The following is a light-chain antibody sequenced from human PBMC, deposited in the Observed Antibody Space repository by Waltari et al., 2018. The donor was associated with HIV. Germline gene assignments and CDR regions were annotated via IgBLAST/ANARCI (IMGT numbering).Light chain of an antibody. Sequence: QSVLTQPPSASGTPGQRVTISCSGSSSNIGSYYVYWYQQLPGTAPKLLIYRNNQRPSGVPDRFSGFKSGTSASLAISGLRSEDEADYYCASWDDSLMGVFGGGTKVTVL. CDR1: SSNIGSYY. CDR2: RNN. V-gene: IGLV1-47*01. CDR3: ASWDDSLMGV. J-gene: IGLJ2*01.